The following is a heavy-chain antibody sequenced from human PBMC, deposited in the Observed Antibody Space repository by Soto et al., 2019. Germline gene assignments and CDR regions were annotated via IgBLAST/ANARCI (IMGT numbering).Heavy chain of an antibody. V-gene: IGHV1-18*01. CDR2: ISTYNGDT. CDR1: GYNFTNFG. CDR3: ARDWGGKNFLNFILTYY. Sequence: ASVKVSCKAYGYNFTNFGISWVRQAPGQGLEWLGWISTYNGDTHYLQRLQGRVTMTTDTSTSTAYMELRSLRSDDTAVYYCARDWGGKNFLNFILTYYSGPGTSVSVSS. D-gene: IGHD3-16*01. J-gene: IGHJ4*02.